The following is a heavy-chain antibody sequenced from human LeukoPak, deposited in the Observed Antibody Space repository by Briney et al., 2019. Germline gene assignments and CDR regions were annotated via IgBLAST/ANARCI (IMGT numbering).Heavy chain of an antibody. CDR2: MSPNSGNT. D-gene: IGHD7-27*01. J-gene: IGHJ4*02. Sequence: ASVKVSCKASGYTFTSYDINWVRQATGQGPEWMGWMSPNSGNTGYAQKFQGRITMTRSTSMSTAYMELSSLRSEDTAVYYCARGPPNWEYDYWGQGPLVTVSS. CDR1: GYTFTSYD. CDR3: ARGPPNWEYDY. V-gene: IGHV1-8*01.